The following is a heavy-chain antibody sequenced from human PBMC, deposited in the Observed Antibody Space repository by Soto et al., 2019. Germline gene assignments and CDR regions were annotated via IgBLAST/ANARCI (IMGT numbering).Heavy chain of an antibody. CDR2: IIHVFQTA. V-gene: IGHV1-69*01. D-gene: IGHD3-22*01. CDR1: GGLFSSYP. CDR3: ARGGSGYTWFNEF. Sequence: QEQLVQSGAEVKKPGSSVKVSCKASGGLFSSYPISWVRQVPGQGLEWMGGIIHVFQTAYYTQRFKGRVTITADEATNTVYMELSSLRSEDTAIYYCARGGSGYTWFNEFWGQGTLVTVSS. J-gene: IGHJ4*02.